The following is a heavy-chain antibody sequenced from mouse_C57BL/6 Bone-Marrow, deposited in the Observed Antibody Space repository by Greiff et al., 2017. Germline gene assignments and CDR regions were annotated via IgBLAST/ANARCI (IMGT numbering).Heavy chain of an antibody. J-gene: IGHJ1*03. CDR2: IHPNSGST. V-gene: IGHV1-64*01. CDR1: GYTFTSYW. Sequence: QVQLQQPGAELVKPGASVKLSCKASGYTFTSYWMHWVQQWPGQGLEWIGMIHPNSGSTNYNEKFKSKATLTVDKSSSTAYMQLSSLTSEDSAVYYGAEMGGFYWYFDVWGTGTTVTVSA. D-gene: IGHD2-3*01. CDR3: AEMGGFYWYFDV.